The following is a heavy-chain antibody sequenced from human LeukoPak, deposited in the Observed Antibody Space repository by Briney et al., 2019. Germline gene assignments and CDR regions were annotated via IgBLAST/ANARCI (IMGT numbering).Heavy chain of an antibody. Sequence: SETLSLTCTVSGGSISGYYWSWIRQPPGKGLEWIGEINHSGSTNYNPSLKSRVTISVDTSKNQFSLKLSSVTAADTAVYYCARLDSIAARELDVWGKGTTVTVSS. CDR3: ARLDSIAARELDV. D-gene: IGHD6-6*01. CDR1: GGSISGYY. CDR2: INHSGST. J-gene: IGHJ6*04. V-gene: IGHV4-34*01.